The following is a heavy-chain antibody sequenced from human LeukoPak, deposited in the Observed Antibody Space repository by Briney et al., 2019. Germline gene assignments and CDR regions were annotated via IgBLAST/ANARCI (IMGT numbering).Heavy chain of an antibody. CDR2: IHYSGTT. CDR3: AKHSNWNAGVDWFDP. V-gene: IGHV4-59*08. CDR1: GGSNY. Sequence: SETLSLTCTVSGGSNYWSWIRQPPGKGLEWIAYIHYSGTTNYNPSLKSRVTISIDTSKNQFSLKLNSVTAADTAVYYCAKHSNWNAGVDWFDPWGQGTLVTVSS. D-gene: IGHD1-20*01. J-gene: IGHJ5*02.